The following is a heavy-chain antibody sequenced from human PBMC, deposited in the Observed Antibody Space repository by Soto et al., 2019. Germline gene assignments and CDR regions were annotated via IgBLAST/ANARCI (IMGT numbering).Heavy chain of an antibody. CDR3: ARDLGSSWYPEYFQH. D-gene: IGHD6-13*01. CDR2: ISSSSSTI. CDR1: GFTFSSYS. V-gene: IGHV3-48*01. Sequence: EVQLVESGGGLVQPGGSLRLSCAASGFTFSSYSMNWVRQAPGKGLEWGSYISSSSSTIYYADSVKGRFTISRDNAKNSLYLQMNSLRAEDTAVYYCARDLGSSWYPEYFQHWGQGTLVTVSS. J-gene: IGHJ1*01.